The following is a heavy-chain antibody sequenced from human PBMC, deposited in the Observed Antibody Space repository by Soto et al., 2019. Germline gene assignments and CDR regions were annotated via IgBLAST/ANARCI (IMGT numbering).Heavy chain of an antibody. CDR2: ISSSSSYI. CDR3: AAYPGYSSGWSGY. J-gene: IGHJ4*02. CDR1: GFAFSSYS. Sequence: EVPLVESGGGLVKPGGSLRLSCAASGFAFSSYSMNWVRQAPGKGLEWVSSISSSSSYIYYADSVKGRFTISRDNXKNSLYLQMNSLRAEDTAVYYCAAYPGYSSGWSGYWGQGTLVTVSS. D-gene: IGHD6-19*01. V-gene: IGHV3-21*01.